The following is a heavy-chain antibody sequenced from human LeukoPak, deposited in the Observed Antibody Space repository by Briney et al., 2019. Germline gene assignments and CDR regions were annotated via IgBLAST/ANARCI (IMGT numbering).Heavy chain of an antibody. CDR2: IYYSGST. D-gene: IGHD3-22*01. V-gene: IGHV4-59*01. Sequence: PSETLSLTCTVSGGSISSYYWSWIRQPPGKGLEWIGYIYYSGSTNYNPSLKSRVTISVDTSKNQFSLKLSSVTAADTAVYYCARDSIAYYYDSSGYYSSYYFDYWGQGTLVTVSS. CDR3: ARDSIAYYYDSSGYYSSYYFDY. CDR1: GGSISSYY. J-gene: IGHJ4*02.